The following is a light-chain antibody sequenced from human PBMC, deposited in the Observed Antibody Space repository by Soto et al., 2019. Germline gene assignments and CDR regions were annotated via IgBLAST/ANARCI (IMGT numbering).Light chain of an antibody. CDR1: QTISSNN. Sequence: EIVLTQSPGTLSVSPGERATLSCRASQTISSNNLAWYQQKPGQAPSLLLYGTSSRATGIPYRFSGSGSGTDFTLTISRLEPEDSAIYYCHHYVSWTFGLGTKVESK. J-gene: IGKJ1*01. CDR3: HHYVSWT. CDR2: GTS. V-gene: IGKV3-20*01.